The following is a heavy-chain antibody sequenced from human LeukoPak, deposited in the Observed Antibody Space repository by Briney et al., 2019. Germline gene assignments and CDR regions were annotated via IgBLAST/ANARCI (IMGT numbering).Heavy chain of an antibody. CDR3: AKDRSGRYSSSWYYDY. D-gene: IGHD6-13*01. V-gene: IGHV3-23*01. J-gene: IGHJ4*02. CDR1: GFTVSSNY. CDR2: ISGSGGST. Sequence: PGGSLRLSCAASGFTVSSNYMSWVRQAPGKGLEWVSAISGSGGSTYYADSVKGRFTISRDNSKNTLYPQMNSLRAEDTAVYYCAKDRSGRYSSSWYYDYWGQGTLVTVSS.